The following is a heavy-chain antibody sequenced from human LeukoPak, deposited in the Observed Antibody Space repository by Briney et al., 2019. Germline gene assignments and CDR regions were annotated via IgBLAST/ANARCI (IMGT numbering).Heavy chain of an antibody. CDR2: ISYSGST. V-gene: IGHV4-39*02. J-gene: IGHJ2*01. D-gene: IGHD5-24*01. Sequence: PSETLSLACTVSGASISTYNDYWAWIRQPPGKGLEWIGGISYSGSTYYNPSLESRVTISIDTSKNDFSLQVSSVTAADTAVYYCARRRRDGYNNYGYFVFWGCGTLVTVSS. CDR1: GASISTYNDY. CDR3: ARRRRDGYNNYGYFVF.